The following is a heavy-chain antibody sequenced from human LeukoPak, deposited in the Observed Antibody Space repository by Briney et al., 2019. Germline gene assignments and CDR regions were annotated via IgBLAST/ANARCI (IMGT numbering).Heavy chain of an antibody. CDR1: GGSISSYY. CDR2: IYYSGST. Sequence: SETLSLTCTVSGGSISSYYWSWIRQPPGKGLEWIGYIYYSGSTDYNPSLKSRVTISVDTSKNQFSLKLSSVTAADTAVYYCARDLSTTTVTMFDYWGQGTLVTVSS. J-gene: IGHJ4*02. D-gene: IGHD4-17*01. V-gene: IGHV4-59*01. CDR3: ARDLSTTTVTMFDY.